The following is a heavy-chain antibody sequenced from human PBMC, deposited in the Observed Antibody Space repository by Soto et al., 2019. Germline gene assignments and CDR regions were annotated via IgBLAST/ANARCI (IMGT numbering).Heavy chain of an antibody. D-gene: IGHD5-18*01. V-gene: IGHV4-30-4*01. J-gene: IGHJ6*02. CDR2: IYYSGTT. Sequence: LSLTCTVSGGSISSGDYYWSWIRQPPGKGLEWIGYIYYSGTTYYNPSLKSRVTISVDTSKNQFSLKVSSVTAADTAVYYCARALIQLWPHYYYGMDVWGQGTTVTAP. CDR1: GGSISSGDYY. CDR3: ARALIQLWPHYYYGMDV.